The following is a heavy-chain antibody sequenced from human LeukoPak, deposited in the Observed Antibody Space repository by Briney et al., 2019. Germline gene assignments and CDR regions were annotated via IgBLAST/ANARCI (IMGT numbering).Heavy chain of an antibody. D-gene: IGHD3-22*01. CDR3: ARAPYDSSGYYYYFDY. J-gene: IGHJ4*02. CDR2: ISSCSSYI. Sequence: PGGSLRLSCAASGFTFSSYSMNWVRQAPGKGLEWVSSISSCSSYIYYADSVKGRFTISRDNAKNSLYLQMNSLRAEDTAVYYCARAPYDSSGYYYYFDYWGQGTLVTVSS. CDR1: GFTFSSYS. V-gene: IGHV3-21*01.